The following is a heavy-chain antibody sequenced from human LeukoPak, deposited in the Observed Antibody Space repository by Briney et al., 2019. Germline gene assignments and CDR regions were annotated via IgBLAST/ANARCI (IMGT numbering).Heavy chain of an antibody. CDR1: GGSFSGYY. CDR2: INHSGST. V-gene: IGHV4-34*01. CDR3: ASSPYYDFWSGYLPPFDY. D-gene: IGHD3-3*01. Sequence: PSETLSLTCAVYGGSFSGYYWSWIRQPPGKGLEWIGEINHSGSTNYNPSLKSRVTISVDTSKNQFSLKLSSVTAADTAVYYCASSPYYDFWSGYLPPFDYWGQGTLVTVSS. J-gene: IGHJ4*02.